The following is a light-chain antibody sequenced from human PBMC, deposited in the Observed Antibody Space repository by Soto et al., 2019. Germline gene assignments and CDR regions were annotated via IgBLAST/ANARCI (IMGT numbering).Light chain of an antibody. CDR2: GAS. Sequence: DIQMTQSPSSLSASVGDAVSLTCRASRSISNYLNWYQQTPGRAPKLLISGASSLQRGVPSRLSGSGSGTTFTLTSTRLQPDDFAIYFCQQSYTAPYTFGPGTKVEIK. J-gene: IGKJ3*01. CDR1: RSISNY. V-gene: IGKV1-39*01. CDR3: QQSYTAPYT.